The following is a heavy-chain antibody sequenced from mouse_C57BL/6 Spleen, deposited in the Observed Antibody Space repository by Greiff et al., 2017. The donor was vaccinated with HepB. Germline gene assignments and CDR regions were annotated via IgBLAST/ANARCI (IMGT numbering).Heavy chain of an antibody. CDR1: GYTFTSYG. CDR2: IYPRSGNT. D-gene: IGHD1-1*01. Sequence: QVQLKQSGAELARPGASVKLSCKASGYTFTSYGISWVKQRTGQGLEWIGEIYPRSGNTYYNEKFKGKATLTADKSSSTAYMELRSLTSEDSAVYFCAAITTVVARFAYWGQGTLVTVSA. J-gene: IGHJ3*01. CDR3: AAITTVVARFAY. V-gene: IGHV1-81*01.